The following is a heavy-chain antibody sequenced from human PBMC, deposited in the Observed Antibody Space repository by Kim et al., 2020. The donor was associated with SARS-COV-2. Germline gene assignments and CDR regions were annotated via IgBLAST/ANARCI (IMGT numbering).Heavy chain of an antibody. CDR3: ARGTYDYGSGSYLDY. J-gene: IGHJ4*02. D-gene: IGHD3-10*01. Sequence: KFQGRVTITRETSASTAYMELSSLRSEDTAVYYCARGTYDYGSGSYLDYWGQGTLVTVSS. V-gene: IGHV1-3*01.